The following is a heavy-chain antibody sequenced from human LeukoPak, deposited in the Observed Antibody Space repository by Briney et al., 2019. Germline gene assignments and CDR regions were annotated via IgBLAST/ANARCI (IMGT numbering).Heavy chain of an antibody. D-gene: IGHD4-23*01. J-gene: IGHJ4*02. Sequence: PGGSLRLSCAASGFTFSSYEMNWVRQAPGKRLEWVSCISGSGSTIYYADSVKGRFTISRDNAKNSLYLQMNSLRAEDTALYYCAKDYGGNSWGQGTLVTVSS. CDR2: ISGSGSTI. CDR3: AKDYGGNS. CDR1: GFTFSSYE. V-gene: IGHV3-48*03.